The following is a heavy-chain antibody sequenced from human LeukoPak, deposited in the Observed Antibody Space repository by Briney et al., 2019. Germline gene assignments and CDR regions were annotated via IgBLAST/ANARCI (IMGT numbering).Heavy chain of an antibody. D-gene: IGHD5-12*01. CDR3: AREQGGSFLFDY. V-gene: IGHV1-2*02. J-gene: IGHJ4*02. Sequence: ASVKVSCKASGYTFTGYYMHWVRQAPGQGLEWMGWINPNSGGTNYAQKFQGRVTMTRDTSISTAYMELSRLRSDDTAVYYCAREQGGSFLFDYWGQGTVVTVSS. CDR1: GYTFTGYY. CDR2: INPNSGGT.